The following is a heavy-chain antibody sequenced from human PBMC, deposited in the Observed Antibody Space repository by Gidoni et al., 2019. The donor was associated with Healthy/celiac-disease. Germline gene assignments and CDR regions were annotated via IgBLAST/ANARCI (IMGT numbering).Heavy chain of an antibody. CDR1: GFTCSSYG. Sequence: QVQLVESRGGVVQPGRSLRLSCAESGFTCSSYGTHWVRQAPGKGLEWVAVIWYDGSNKYYADAVKGRFTISRDNSKNTLYLQMTSLRAEATAVYYCARDDYYGSGSYGMDVWGQGTTVTVSS. CDR3: ARDDYYGSGSYGMDV. J-gene: IGHJ6*02. V-gene: IGHV3-33*01. CDR2: IWYDGSNK. D-gene: IGHD3-10*01.